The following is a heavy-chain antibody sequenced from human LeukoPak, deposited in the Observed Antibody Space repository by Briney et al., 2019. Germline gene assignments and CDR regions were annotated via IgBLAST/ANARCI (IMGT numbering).Heavy chain of an antibody. CDR3: ARAGELLEISYYYYMDV. Sequence: GASVKVSCKASGYTFTSYGISWVRQAPGQGLEWMGWISAYNGNTNYAQKLQGRVTMTTDTSTCTAYMELRSLRSDDTAVYYCARAGELLEISYYYYMDVWGKGTTVTVSS. V-gene: IGHV1-18*01. CDR2: ISAYNGNT. D-gene: IGHD1-26*01. J-gene: IGHJ6*03. CDR1: GYTFTSYG.